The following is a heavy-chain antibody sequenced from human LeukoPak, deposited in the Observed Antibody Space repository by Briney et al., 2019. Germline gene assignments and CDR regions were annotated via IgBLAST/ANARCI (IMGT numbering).Heavy chain of an antibody. CDR3: ARTLSIAPPDY. D-gene: IGHD3-3*02. Sequence: ASVKVSCKASGYTFTSYYMHWVRQAPGQGLEWMGIINPSGGSTSYAQKFQGRVTMTRDMSTSTVYMELSSLRSEDTAVYYCARTLSIAPPDYWGQGTLVTVSS. CDR1: GYTFTSYY. J-gene: IGHJ4*02. V-gene: IGHV1-46*01. CDR2: INPSGGST.